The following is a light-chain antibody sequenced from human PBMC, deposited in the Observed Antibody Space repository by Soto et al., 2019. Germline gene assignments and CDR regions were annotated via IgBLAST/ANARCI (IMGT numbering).Light chain of an antibody. Sequence: QSVLTQPPSVSEAPGQRVTISCTGSSSNIGAGFDVHWYHQIAGTAPKLMISGVSERPSGVPDRFSGSKSGNTASLTISGLQAEDEADYYCCSYVDTDTWVFGGGTKLTVL. V-gene: IGLV1-40*01. J-gene: IGLJ3*02. CDR3: CSYVDTDTWV. CDR2: GVS. CDR1: SSNIGAGFD.